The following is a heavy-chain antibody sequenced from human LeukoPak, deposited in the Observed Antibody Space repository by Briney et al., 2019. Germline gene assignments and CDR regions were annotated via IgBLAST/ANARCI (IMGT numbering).Heavy chain of an antibody. Sequence: RSLRLSCAASGFTFSSFGMHWVRQAPGKGLEWVALISYDGSNKYYADSVKGRFTISRDNSKNSLYLQMNSLRDEDTAVYYCARDQSSAAAGTFDAFDIWGQGTMVTVSS. CDR1: GFTFSSFG. V-gene: IGHV3-30*03. J-gene: IGHJ3*02. CDR2: ISYDGSNK. D-gene: IGHD6-13*01. CDR3: ARDQSSAAAGTFDAFDI.